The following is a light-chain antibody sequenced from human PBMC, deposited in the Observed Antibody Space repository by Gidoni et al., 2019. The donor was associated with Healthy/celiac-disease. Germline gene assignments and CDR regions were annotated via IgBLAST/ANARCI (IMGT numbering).Light chain of an antibody. J-gene: IGLJ3*02. V-gene: IGLV2-14*01. CDR2: EVS. CDR1: SSDFGGYNY. Sequence: QSALTQPASVSGSPGQSFTISCTGTSSDFGGYNYVSWYQQHPGKAPKLMIYEVSHRPSGVPDRFSGSKSGNTASLTISGLQAEDEADYYCSSYTSSSTWVFGGGTKLTVL. CDR3: SSYTSSSTWV.